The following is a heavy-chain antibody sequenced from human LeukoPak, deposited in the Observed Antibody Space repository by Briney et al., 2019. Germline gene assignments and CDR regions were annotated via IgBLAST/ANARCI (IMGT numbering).Heavy chain of an antibody. J-gene: IGHJ6*03. CDR2: INPNSGGT. CDR3: ARGDSHSRGWYASYMDV. CDR1: GYTFTGYY. Sequence: ASVKVSCKASGYTFTGYYMHWVRQAPGQGLEWMGWINPNSGGTNYAQKLQGRVTMTTDTSTSTAYMELRRLRSYDTAVYYCARGDSHSRGWYASYMDVWGKGTTVTISS. D-gene: IGHD6-19*01. V-gene: IGHV1-2*02.